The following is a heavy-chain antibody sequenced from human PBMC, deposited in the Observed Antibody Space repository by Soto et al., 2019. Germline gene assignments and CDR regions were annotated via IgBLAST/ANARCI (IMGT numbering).Heavy chain of an antibody. Sequence: PGGSLRLSCAASGFTFTIFALNWVRQAPGKELELVSVVSRRGTTTYNADSVMGRFIISTHNTSNTQYMQMNSLRAEATAIYFCAKGPPAVSPRAFDVWGQGTMVTVSS. J-gene: IGHJ3*01. CDR3: AKGPPAVSPRAFDV. CDR2: VSRRGTTT. V-gene: IGHV3-23*01. CDR1: GFTFTIFA.